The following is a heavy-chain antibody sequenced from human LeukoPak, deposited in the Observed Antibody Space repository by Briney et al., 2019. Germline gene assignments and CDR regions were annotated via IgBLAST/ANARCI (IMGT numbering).Heavy chain of an antibody. CDR3: ARGRWLPLYYYMDV. Sequence: SETLSLTCTVSGGSISSYYWSWIRQPPGKGLEWIGYIYYSGSTNYNPSLKSRVTISVDTSKNQFSLKLSSVTAADTAVYYCARGRWLPLYYYMDVWGKGTTVTVSS. J-gene: IGHJ6*03. CDR2: IYYSGST. D-gene: IGHD5-24*01. CDR1: GGSISSYY. V-gene: IGHV4-59*01.